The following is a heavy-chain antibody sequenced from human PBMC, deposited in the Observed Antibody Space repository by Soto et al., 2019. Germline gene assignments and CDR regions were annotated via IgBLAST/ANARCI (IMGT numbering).Heavy chain of an antibody. CDR3: AKGAPSYYDFWSGYSRYYGMDV. Sequence: PGGSLRLSCAASGFTFSSYGMHWVRQAPGKGLEWVAVISYDGSNKYYADSVKGRFTISRDNSKSTLYLQMNSLRAEDTAVYYCAKGAPSYYDFWSGYSRYYGMDVWGQGTTVTVSS. J-gene: IGHJ6*02. CDR1: GFTFSSYG. V-gene: IGHV3-30*18. CDR2: ISYDGSNK. D-gene: IGHD3-3*01.